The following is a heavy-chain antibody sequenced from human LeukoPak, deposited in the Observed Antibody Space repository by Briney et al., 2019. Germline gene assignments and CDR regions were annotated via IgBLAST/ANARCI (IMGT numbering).Heavy chain of an antibody. J-gene: IGHJ4*02. Sequence: ASVKVSCKASGYTFTGYYMHWVRQAPGQGLEWMGGINPNSGGTNYAQKFQGRVTLTRETSISTAYMELSRLRSDDTAVYYCARYGDGYNLDYWGQGTLLTVSS. V-gene: IGHV1-2*02. CDR1: GYTFTGYY. CDR3: ARYGDGYNLDY. D-gene: IGHD5-24*01. CDR2: INPNSGGT.